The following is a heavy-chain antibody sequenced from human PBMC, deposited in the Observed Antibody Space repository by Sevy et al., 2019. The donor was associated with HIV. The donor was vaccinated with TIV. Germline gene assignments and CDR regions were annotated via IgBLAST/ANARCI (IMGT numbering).Heavy chain of an antibody. J-gene: IGHJ4*02. CDR1: GFTFSKYS. CDR2: LSFGCGEI. Sequence: GGSLRLSCAASGFTFSKYSMSWVRQPPGKGLEWVSTLSFGCGEINYADSVKVRFTISRDNSKSSVYLQMNNLRPEDTTVYYCAREGCTKPHDYWGQRTLVTVSS. CDR3: AREGCTKPHDY. D-gene: IGHD2-8*01. V-gene: IGHV3-23*01.